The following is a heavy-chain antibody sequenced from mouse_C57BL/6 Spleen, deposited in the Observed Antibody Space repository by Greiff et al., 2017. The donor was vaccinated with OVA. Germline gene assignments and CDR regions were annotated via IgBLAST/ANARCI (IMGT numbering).Heavy chain of an antibody. D-gene: IGHD4-1*01. CDR1: GYSFTDYN. CDR2: INPNSGTT. Sequence: VQLQQSGPDLVKPGDSVKISCQASGYSFTDYNMNRLKQSNGKSLDWIVVINPNSGTTSYNQKFQCKSTLTVDQSSSTAYMQLNSLTSEDSAVYYCARSNWDIDYWGQGTTLTVSS. J-gene: IGHJ2*01. CDR3: ARSNWDIDY. V-gene: IGHV1-39*01.